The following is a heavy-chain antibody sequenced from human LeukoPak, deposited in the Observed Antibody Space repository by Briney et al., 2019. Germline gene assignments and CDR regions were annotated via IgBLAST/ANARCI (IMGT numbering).Heavy chain of an antibody. V-gene: IGHV1-69*13. D-gene: IGHD3-9*01. CDR2: IIPIFGTA. Sequence: GASVKVSCKASGGTFSSYAISWVRQAPGQGLEWMGGIIPIFGTANYAQKFQGRVTITADESTSTAYMELSSLRSEDTAVYYCARDGVYDTTPPLYNWFDPWGQGTLVTVSS. CDR3: ARDGVYDTTPPLYNWFDP. CDR1: GGTFSSYA. J-gene: IGHJ5*02.